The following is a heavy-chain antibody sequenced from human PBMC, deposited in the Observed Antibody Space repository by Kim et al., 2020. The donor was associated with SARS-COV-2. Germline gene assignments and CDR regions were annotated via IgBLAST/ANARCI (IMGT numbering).Heavy chain of an antibody. CDR3: ARGNYYYGMDV. J-gene: IGHJ6*02. CDR2: ST. Sequence: STYYADAVQGRFTISRDNSKNTLYLQMNSLRAEDTAVYYCARGNYYYGMDVWGQGTTVTVSS. V-gene: IGHV3-66*01.